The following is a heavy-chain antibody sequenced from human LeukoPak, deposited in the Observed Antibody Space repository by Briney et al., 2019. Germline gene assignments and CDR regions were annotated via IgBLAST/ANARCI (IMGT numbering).Heavy chain of an antibody. V-gene: IGHV4-59*01. D-gene: IGHD4-17*01. CDR1: GGSISSYY. J-gene: IGHJ4*02. CDR2: IYYSGST. Sequence: SETLSLTCTVSGGSISSYYWSWIRQPPGKGLEWIGYIYYSGSTNYNPSLKSRVTISVDTSKNQFSLKLSSVTAADTAVYYCARDSYGDLMTDYWGQGTLVTVSS. CDR3: ARDSYGDLMTDY.